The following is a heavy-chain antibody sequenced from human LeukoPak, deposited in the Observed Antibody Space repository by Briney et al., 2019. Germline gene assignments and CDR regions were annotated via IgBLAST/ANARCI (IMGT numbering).Heavy chain of an antibody. CDR1: GFTFSNAW. Sequence: GGSLRLSCAASGFTFSNAWMRWVPQAPGKGLEWVGRIKSKNDGGTTDYAAPVKGRFTISRDESNNTLYLQMNSLKTEDTAVYYCATEGYSYGYSFDYWGQGTLVTVSS. J-gene: IGHJ4*02. V-gene: IGHV3-15*01. CDR2: IKSKNDGGTT. CDR3: ATEGYSYGYSFDY. D-gene: IGHD5-18*01.